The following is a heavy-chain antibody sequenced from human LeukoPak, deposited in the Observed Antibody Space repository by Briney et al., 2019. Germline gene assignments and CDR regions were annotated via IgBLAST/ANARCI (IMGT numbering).Heavy chain of an antibody. CDR2: IYSGGST. D-gene: IGHD5-12*01. CDR3: ARGGRGYSGSRLS. Sequence: GRSLRLSCAASGFTVSSNYMSWVRQAPGKGLEWVSVIYSGGSTYYADSVKGRFTISRDNSKNTLYLQMNSLRAEDTAVYYCARGGRGYSGSRLSWGQGTLVTVSS. J-gene: IGHJ5*02. CDR1: GFTVSSNY. V-gene: IGHV3-53*01.